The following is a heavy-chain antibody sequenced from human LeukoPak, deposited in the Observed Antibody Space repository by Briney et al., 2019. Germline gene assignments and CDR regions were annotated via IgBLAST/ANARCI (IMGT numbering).Heavy chain of an antibody. Sequence: GGSLRLSCAASGLTFGIYWMSWVRQAPGKGLEWVSNIKQDGSEKFYVDSVKGRFTLSRDNAKNSLFLQVNSLRAEDTAVYYCARDYYGSGWYGDYWGQGTLVTVSS. CDR1: GLTFGIYW. CDR3: ARDYYGSGWYGDY. D-gene: IGHD6-19*01. V-gene: IGHV3-7*04. CDR2: IKQDGSEK. J-gene: IGHJ4*02.